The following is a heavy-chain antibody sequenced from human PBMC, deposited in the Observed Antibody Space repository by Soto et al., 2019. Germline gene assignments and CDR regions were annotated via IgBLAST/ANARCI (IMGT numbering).Heavy chain of an antibody. Sequence: QVQLVESGGGVVQPGRSLRLSCAASEFTFSSYGMHWVRQAPGKGLEWVAVISYDGSNKYYADSVKGRFTISRDNSKNTLYLQMNSLRAEDTAVYYCAKDLETAHNWSYWRQGTLVTVSS. CDR3: AKDLETAHNWSY. CDR2: ISYDGSNK. D-gene: IGHD1-1*01. CDR1: EFTFSSYG. J-gene: IGHJ4*02. V-gene: IGHV3-30*18.